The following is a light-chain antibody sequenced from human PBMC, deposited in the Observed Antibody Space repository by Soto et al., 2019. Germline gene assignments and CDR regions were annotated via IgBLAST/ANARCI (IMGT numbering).Light chain of an antibody. CDR1: NSDVGGYDY. Sequence: QSALTQPASVSGSPGQSITISCTGTNSDVGGYDYVSWYQQHPGKAPKLMIYEVSHRPSGVSNRFSGSRSANTASLTISGLQAEDEADYYCSSYTSSTTLGVFGGGTQLTVL. CDR2: EVS. J-gene: IGLJ3*02. CDR3: SSYTSSTTLGV. V-gene: IGLV2-14*01.